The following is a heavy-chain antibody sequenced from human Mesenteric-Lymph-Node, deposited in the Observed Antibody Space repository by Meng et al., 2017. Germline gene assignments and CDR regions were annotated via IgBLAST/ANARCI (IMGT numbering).Heavy chain of an antibody. CDR2: INPNSGNA. CDR1: GYIFTNYD. D-gene: IGHD1-26*01. CDR3: ARVYGSVDY. J-gene: IGHJ4*02. Sequence: VQLVQSGAEVKKPGAAVKVSCKASGYIFTNYDINWVRQATGQGLEWMGWINPNSGNAGYARKFQGRLTISRSTSISTAYMELSSLRSEDTAVYYCARVYGSVDYWGQGTLVTVSS. V-gene: IGHV1-8*03.